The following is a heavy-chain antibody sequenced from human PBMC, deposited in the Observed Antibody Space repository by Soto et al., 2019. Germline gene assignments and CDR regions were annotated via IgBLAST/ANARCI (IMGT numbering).Heavy chain of an antibody. CDR2: ISSSGSTI. CDR1: GFTFSIYE. Sequence: GSLRRACAASGFTFSIYERNWVHQAPGKGLEWVSYISSSGSTIYYADSVKGRFTISRDNAKNSLYLQMNSLRAEDTAVYYCARGQYYYDSSRRSGMDVWGQGTTVTVSS. CDR3: ARGQYYYDSSRRSGMDV. J-gene: IGHJ6*02. V-gene: IGHV3-48*03. D-gene: IGHD3-22*01.